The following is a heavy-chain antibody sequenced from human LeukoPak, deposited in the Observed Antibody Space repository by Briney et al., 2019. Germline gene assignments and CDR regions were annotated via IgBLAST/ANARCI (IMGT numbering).Heavy chain of an antibody. CDR2: IYTSGST. Sequence: SETLSLTCTVSGDSISSGNYYWIWIRQPAGKGLEWIGRIYTSGSTNYNSSLKSRVTISVDTSKNQFSLKLSSVTAADTAVYFCARGITYYYDWGQGTLVTVSS. J-gene: IGHJ4*02. CDR3: ARGITYYYD. V-gene: IGHV4-61*02. CDR1: GDSISSGNYY. D-gene: IGHD3-22*01.